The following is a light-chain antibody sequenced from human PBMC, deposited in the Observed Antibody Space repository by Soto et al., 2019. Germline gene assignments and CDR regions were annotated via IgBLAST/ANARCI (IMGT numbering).Light chain of an antibody. Sequence: EIVLTQSPATLSLSPGETATLSCRASESLYTYLAWFQQRPGQAPRLLIYDTSNRAAGVPARFSGSGSGTDYTLTIRSLEPDDFAVYYCQQHTNWPRRTFGLGTKVDIK. V-gene: IGKV3-11*01. CDR2: DTS. CDR1: ESLYTY. J-gene: IGKJ3*01. CDR3: QQHTNWPRRT.